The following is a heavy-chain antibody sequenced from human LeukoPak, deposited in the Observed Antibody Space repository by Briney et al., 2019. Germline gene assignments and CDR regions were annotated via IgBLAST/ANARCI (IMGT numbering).Heavy chain of an antibody. CDR3: ARMTTGHDY. V-gene: IGHV4-34*01. CDR1: GTPFPFYY. Sequence: KPSDTLSLPCGVSGTPFPFYYWRWLRQTPGEGLEWIGEVNHSGYTNMNPSLKSRVTISVDTSKNQFSLMMTSVTAADTAVYFCARMTTGHDYWGQGTLVTVSS. J-gene: IGHJ4*02. CDR2: VNHSGYT. D-gene: IGHD4-17*01.